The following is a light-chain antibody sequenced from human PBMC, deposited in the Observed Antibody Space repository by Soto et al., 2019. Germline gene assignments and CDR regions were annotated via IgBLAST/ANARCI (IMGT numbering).Light chain of an antibody. J-gene: IGKJ5*01. Sequence: DVQMTQSPSSQSASVGDRVTITCRASQYISARLAWYQQTPGKAPKLLIYKASNLETGVPSRFSGSGFGTEFTLTISSLQPEDFATYYCQQYDIYPISFGQGTRLEIK. CDR1: QYISAR. CDR2: KAS. CDR3: QQYDIYPIS. V-gene: IGKV1-5*03.